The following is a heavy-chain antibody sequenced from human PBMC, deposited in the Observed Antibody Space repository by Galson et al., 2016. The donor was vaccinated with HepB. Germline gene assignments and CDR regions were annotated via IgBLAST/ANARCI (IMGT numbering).Heavy chain of an antibody. CDR3: VRRIDS. Sequence: ASGFAFSHYDMNWVRQAPGKGLEWISFITGNSHTIYYADSVKGRFTISRDNAKNSLFLQMNSLRADDTAIYYCVRRIDSWGQGTLVTASS. CDR2: ITGNSHTI. V-gene: IGHV3-48*01. CDR1: GFAFSHYD. J-gene: IGHJ4*02.